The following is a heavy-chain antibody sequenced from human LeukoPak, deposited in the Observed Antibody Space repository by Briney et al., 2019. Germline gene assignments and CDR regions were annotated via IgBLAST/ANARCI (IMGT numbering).Heavy chain of an antibody. Sequence: GGSLRLSCAASGFTFSDHYMDWVRQAPGKGLEWVGRIRNKANSYTTEYAASVKGRFTISRDDSKNSLYLQMNSLKCEDTAVYYCAREWDSGSYYLGYFDYWGREPWSPSPQ. V-gene: IGHV3-72*01. CDR1: GFTFSDHY. CDR2: IRNKANSYTT. D-gene: IGHD1-26*01. CDR3: AREWDSGSYYLGYFDY. J-gene: IGHJ4*02.